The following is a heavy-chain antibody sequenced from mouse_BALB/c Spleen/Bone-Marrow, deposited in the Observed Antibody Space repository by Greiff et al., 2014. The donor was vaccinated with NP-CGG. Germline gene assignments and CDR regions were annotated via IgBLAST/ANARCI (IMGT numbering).Heavy chain of an antibody. J-gene: IGHJ4*01. V-gene: IGHV5-6-3*01. CDR2: INSNGGST. CDR3: ARDRYYGYAMDY. Sequence: EVKLMESGGGLVQPGGSLKLSCAASRFTFSSYGMSWVRQTPDKRLELVATINSNGGSTYYPDSVKGRFTTSRDNAKNTLYLQMSSLKSEDTAMYYCARDRYYGYAMDYWGQGTSVTVSS. D-gene: IGHD1-1*01. CDR1: RFTFSSYG.